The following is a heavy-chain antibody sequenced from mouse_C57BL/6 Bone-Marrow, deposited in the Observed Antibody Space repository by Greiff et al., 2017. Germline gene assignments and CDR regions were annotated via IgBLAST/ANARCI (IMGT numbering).Heavy chain of an antibody. CDR1: GFNIKDDY. D-gene: IGHD2-2*01. CDR3: TFYYGYDGAWFAY. CDR2: IDPENGDT. Sequence: VQLQQSGAELVRPGASVKLSCTASGFNIKDDYMHWVKQRPEQGLEWIGWIDPENGDTEYASKFQGTATITADTSSNTAYLQLSSLTSEDTAVYYCTFYYGYDGAWFAYWGQGTLVTVSA. J-gene: IGHJ3*01. V-gene: IGHV14-4*01.